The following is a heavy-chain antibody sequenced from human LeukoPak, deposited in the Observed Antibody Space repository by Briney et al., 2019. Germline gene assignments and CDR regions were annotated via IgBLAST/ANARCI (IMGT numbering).Heavy chain of an antibody. CDR3: AKDLVSSGVVPAAIIDY. D-gene: IGHD2-2*02. V-gene: IGHV3-30*02. J-gene: IGHJ4*02. Sequence: GGSLRLSCAASGFTFSRYGLHWVRQAPGKGLEWVAFIRDDGSTRYYTDSVKGRFTVSRDNPKNTLYLQMNSLRAEDTAVYYCAKDLVSSGVVPAAIIDYWGQGTLVTVSS. CDR1: GFTFSRYG. CDR2: IRDDGSTR.